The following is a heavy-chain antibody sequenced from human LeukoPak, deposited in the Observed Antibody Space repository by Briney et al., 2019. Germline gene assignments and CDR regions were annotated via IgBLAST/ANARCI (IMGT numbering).Heavy chain of an antibody. CDR2: ISSSSSYI. V-gene: IGHV3-21*01. Sequence: GGSLRLSCAASGFTFSSYSMNWVRQAPGKGLEWVSSISSSSSYIYYADSVKGRFTISRDNAKNSLYLQMNSLRAEDTAVYYCASSPYDSSGYLAHWGQGTLVTVSS. CDR3: ASSPYDSSGYLAH. J-gene: IGHJ4*01. D-gene: IGHD3-22*01. CDR1: GFTFSSYS.